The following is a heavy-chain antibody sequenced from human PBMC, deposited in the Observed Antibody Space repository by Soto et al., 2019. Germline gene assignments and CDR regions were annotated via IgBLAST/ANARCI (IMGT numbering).Heavy chain of an antibody. D-gene: IGHD3-3*01. J-gene: IGHJ5*02. V-gene: IGHV6-1*01. CDR1: GDSVSSNSAD. Sequence: SQTLSLTCAISGDSVSSNSADWNWIRQSPSRGLEWLGRTYYRSKWYNDYAVSVKSRITINPDTSKNQFSLQLNSVTSEDTAVYYCARDLHYDFWSGYRGWFDPWGQGTLVTVSS. CDR2: TYYRSKWYN. CDR3: ARDLHYDFWSGYRGWFDP.